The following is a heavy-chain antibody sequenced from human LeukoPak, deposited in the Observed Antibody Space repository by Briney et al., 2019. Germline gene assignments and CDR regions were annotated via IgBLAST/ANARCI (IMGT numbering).Heavy chain of an antibody. Sequence: ASVTVSCKASGYTFTGHYMHWVRPAPAQGREWMGRINPNSGGTNYAQKFQGRVTKTRDTSISTAYMELRRLRSEDTAVYYCARDGSARYSYGSDYWGQGTLVTVSS. J-gene: IGHJ4*02. CDR1: GYTFTGHY. CDR3: ARDGSARYSYGSDY. V-gene: IGHV1-2*06. CDR2: INPNSGGT. D-gene: IGHD5-18*01.